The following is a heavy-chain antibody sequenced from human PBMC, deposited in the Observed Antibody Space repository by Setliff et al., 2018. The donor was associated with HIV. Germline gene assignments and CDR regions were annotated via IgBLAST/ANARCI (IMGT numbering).Heavy chain of an antibody. J-gene: IGHJ4*02. Sequence: PSETLFLTCTVSGGSISSGSYYWSWVRQPPGKGLEWNGYIYYSGSTNYNPSLKSRVTMAIDTSQKEFSLKLTSVTAADTAVYYCARGHGGRMGSAWYPDYWGQGTLVTVSS. CDR1: GGSISSGSYY. D-gene: IGHD6-19*01. CDR3: ARGHGGRMGSAWYPDY. V-gene: IGHV4-61*01. CDR2: IYYSGST.